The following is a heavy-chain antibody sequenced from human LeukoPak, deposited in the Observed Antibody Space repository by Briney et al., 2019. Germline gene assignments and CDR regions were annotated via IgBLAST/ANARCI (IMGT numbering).Heavy chain of an antibody. CDR3: ARRFNYYYYMDV. V-gene: IGHV1-2*02. D-gene: IGHD3-16*01. CDR2: INPNSGGT. J-gene: IGHJ6*03. CDR1: GYTFTGYY. Sequence: ASVKVSCKASGYTFTGYYMHWVRQAPGQGLEWMGWINPNSGGTNYAQKFQGRVTMTRDTSISTAYMELSRLRSDDTAVYYCARRFNYYYYMDVWGKGTTVTVSS.